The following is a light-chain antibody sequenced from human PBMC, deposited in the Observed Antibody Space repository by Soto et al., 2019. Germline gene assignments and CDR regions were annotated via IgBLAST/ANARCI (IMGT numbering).Light chain of an antibody. Sequence: QSVLTQPPSVSGAPGQRVTISCTGSSSNIGAGFDVHWYQHLPGAAPKLLIYGNNNRPSGVPDRFSGSKSGTSASLAITGLQAEDEAYYYCQSYDSSLSGPVFGGGTQLTVL. J-gene: IGLJ3*02. CDR2: GNN. CDR3: QSYDSSLSGPV. V-gene: IGLV1-40*01. CDR1: SSNIGAGFD.